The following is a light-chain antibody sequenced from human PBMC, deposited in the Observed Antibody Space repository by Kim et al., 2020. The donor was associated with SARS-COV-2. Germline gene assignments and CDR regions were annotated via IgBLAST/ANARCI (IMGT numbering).Light chain of an antibody. J-gene: IGKJ2*01. CDR2: AAS. V-gene: IGKV3-15*01. CDR1: EDVNSN. CDR3: QQYDKWPPAYT. Sequence: SPGERACLSCRASEDVNSNLAWYQQKPGQAPRLLIYAASTRATGIPVRFSGGGSETEFTLTISSLLSEDSAVYYCQQYDKWPPAYTFGQGTKLEI.